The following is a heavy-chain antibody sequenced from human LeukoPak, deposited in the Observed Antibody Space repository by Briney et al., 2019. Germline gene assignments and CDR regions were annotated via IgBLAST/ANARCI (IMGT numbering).Heavy chain of an antibody. D-gene: IGHD6-6*01. CDR3: ARGIAARPTPYYYYYYYMDV. CDR2: INPNSGGT. V-gene: IGHV1-2*02. J-gene: IGHJ6*03. Sequence: ASVKVSCKASGYTFTGYYMHWVRQAPGQGLEWMGWINPNSGGTNYAQKFQGRVTTTRDTSISTAYMELSRLRSDDTAVYYCARGIAARPTPYYYYYYYMDVWGRGTTVTVSS. CDR1: GYTFTGYY.